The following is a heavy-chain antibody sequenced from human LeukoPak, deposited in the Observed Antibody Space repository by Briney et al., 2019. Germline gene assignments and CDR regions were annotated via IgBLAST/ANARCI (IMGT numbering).Heavy chain of an antibody. Sequence: GGSLRLSCAASGFTFSSYPMHWVRQAPGKGREWVALISYDGNNKYYADSVKGRFTISRDNSKNTLYLQVSSLRAEDTAVYYCARTPPGTTWFDPWGQGTLVTVSS. CDR2: ISYDGNNK. J-gene: IGHJ5*02. D-gene: IGHD1-1*01. CDR3: ARTPPGTTWFDP. CDR1: GFTFSSYP. V-gene: IGHV3-30-3*01.